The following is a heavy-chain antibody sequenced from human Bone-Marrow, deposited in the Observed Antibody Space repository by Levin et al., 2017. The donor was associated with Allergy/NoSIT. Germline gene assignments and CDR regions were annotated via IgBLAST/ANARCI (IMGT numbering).Heavy chain of an antibody. CDR1: GDSITSYY. Sequence: PSETLSLICTVSGDSITSYYWSWIRQPAGKGLEWIGRIYSSGRTDCSPSLKSRVTMSIDTSKNRLSLKVTSVTAADTAVYYCARYDYGGNSGLWYFDLWGRGTLVTVSS. V-gene: IGHV4-59*10. D-gene: IGHD4-23*01. J-gene: IGHJ2*01. CDR3: ARYDYGGNSGLWYFDL. CDR2: IYSSGRT.